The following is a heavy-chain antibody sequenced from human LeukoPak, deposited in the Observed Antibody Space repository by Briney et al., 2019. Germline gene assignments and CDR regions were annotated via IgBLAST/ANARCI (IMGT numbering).Heavy chain of an antibody. J-gene: IGHJ4*01. CDR2: INTYTRNP. CDR3: ARQVGTASSHDFGH. D-gene: IGHD2-21*02. Sequence: ASVKVSCKASGYTFTTYVLNWVRQAPGQGFEWMGFINTYTRNPTYAQGFTGRFVFSLDTSVSTAYLQISNLKAEDTAVYYCARQVGTASSHDFGHWGHGTLVTVSS. V-gene: IGHV7-4-1*02. CDR1: GYTFTTYV.